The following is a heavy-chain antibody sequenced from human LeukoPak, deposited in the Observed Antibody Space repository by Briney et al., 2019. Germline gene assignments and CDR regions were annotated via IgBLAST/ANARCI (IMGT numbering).Heavy chain of an antibody. CDR2: ISAYNGNT. V-gene: IGHV1-18*01. CDR3: ARETGYAYGRAPLDY. Sequence: GASVKVSCKASGYTFTSYGTSWVRQAPGQGLEWVGWISAYNGNTNYAQKLQGRVTITADKSTCTAYMELSSLRSDDTAVYYCARETGYAYGRAPLDYWGQGTLVTVSS. CDR1: GYTFTSYG. D-gene: IGHD5-18*01. J-gene: IGHJ4*02.